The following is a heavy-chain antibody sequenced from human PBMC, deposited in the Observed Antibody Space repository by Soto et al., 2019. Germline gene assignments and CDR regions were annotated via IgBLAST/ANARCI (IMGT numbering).Heavy chain of an antibody. CDR3: ARWPYCGGDCLGYFDY. J-gene: IGHJ4*02. CDR2: IIPLFGTA. CDR1: GGTFSSYA. V-gene: IGHV1-69*13. D-gene: IGHD2-21*02. Sequence: GASVKVSCKASGGTFSSYAISWVRQAPGQGLEWMGGIIPLFGTANYAQRFQGRVTITADESTSTAYMELSSLRSEDTAVYYCARWPYCGGDCLGYFDYWGQGTLVTVSS.